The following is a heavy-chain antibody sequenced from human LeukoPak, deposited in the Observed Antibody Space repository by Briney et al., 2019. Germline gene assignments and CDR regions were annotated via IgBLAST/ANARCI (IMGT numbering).Heavy chain of an antibody. CDR2: ISAYNGNT. J-gene: IGHJ5*02. CDR3: ARKEYCSSTSCPVGEDWFDP. CDR1: GYTFTSYG. V-gene: IGHV1-18*01. D-gene: IGHD2-2*01. Sequence: GASVKVSCKASGYTFTSYGISWVRQAPGQGLEWMGWISAYNGNTNYAQKLQGRVTMTTDTSTSTAYMELRSLRSDDTAVYYFARKEYCSSTSCPVGEDWFDPWGQGTLVTVSS.